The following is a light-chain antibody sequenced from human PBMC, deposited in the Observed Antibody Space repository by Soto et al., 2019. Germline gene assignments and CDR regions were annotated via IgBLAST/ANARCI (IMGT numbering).Light chain of an antibody. J-gene: IGKJ5*01. CDR1: QSITTW. V-gene: IGKV1-5*01. CDR3: QQFNNYPLT. Sequence: DIQMTQSPSTLSASVGDRVVITCRASQSITTWLAWYQQKPGKAPKLLIYDASSLESGVPSRFSGSGSGTDFTLSISSLQPEDFATYYCQQFNNYPLTFGQGTRLEIK. CDR2: DAS.